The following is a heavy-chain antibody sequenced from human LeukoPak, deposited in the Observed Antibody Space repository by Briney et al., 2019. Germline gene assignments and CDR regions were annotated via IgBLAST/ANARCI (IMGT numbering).Heavy chain of an antibody. CDR3: ARGPGYCSSASCPGFFDL. V-gene: IGHV3-72*01. D-gene: IGHD2-2*01. J-gene: IGHJ2*01. Sequence: GGSLRLSYAASGVTLSDHYMDWVRQAPGKGLEWVGRTRNKANSYTTEYAASVKGRFTISRDDSKNSLYLQMNSLKSEDTAVYYCARGPGYCSSASCPGFFDLWGRGTLVTVSS. CDR1: GVTLSDHY. CDR2: TRNKANSYTT.